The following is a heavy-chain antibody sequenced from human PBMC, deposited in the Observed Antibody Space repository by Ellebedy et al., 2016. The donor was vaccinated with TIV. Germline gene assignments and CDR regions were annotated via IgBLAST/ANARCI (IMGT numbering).Heavy chain of an antibody. CDR3: ADDTWGVGPAFDI. J-gene: IGHJ3*02. CDR1: GLTFSNNA. CDR2: ISDSGSTT. Sequence: GESLKISCAASGLTFSNNAMSWVRQAPGKGLEWVSAISDSGSTTYYADSVKGRFTISSDNSKNMLYLRMDSLRVEDTVIYYCADDTWGVGPAFDIWGQGTMVTVSS. D-gene: IGHD1-26*01. V-gene: IGHV3-23*01.